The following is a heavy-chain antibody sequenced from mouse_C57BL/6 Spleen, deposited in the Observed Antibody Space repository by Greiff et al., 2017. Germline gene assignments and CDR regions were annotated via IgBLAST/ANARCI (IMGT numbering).Heavy chain of an antibody. CDR3: AMVYYGSSYFAY. CDR1: GYTFTSYW. V-gene: IGHV1-69*01. CDR2: IDPSDSYT. D-gene: IGHD1-1*01. Sequence: QVQLQQPGAELVMPGASVKLSCKASGYTFTSYWMHWVKQRPGQGLEWIGEIDPSDSYTNYNQKFKGKSTLTVDKSSSTAYMQLSSLTSEDSAVYYWAMVYYGSSYFAYWGQGTLVTVSA. J-gene: IGHJ3*01.